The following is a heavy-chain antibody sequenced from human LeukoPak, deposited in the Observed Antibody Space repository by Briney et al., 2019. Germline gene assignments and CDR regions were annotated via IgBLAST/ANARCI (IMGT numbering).Heavy chain of an antibody. CDR3: ASEAFCAGGRCYLQGVAS. V-gene: IGHV1-2*02. CDR2: IDTSTGDT. D-gene: IGHD2-15*01. CDR1: GYTFTAYY. J-gene: IGHJ4*02. Sequence: WASVKVSCKASGYTFTAYYMHWVRQAPGQGLEWMGWIDTSTGDTKYAQKFQGRVTISRDTSTGTSYMELRSLISGDTAVYYCASEAFCAGGRCYLQGVASWGPGTLVTVSS.